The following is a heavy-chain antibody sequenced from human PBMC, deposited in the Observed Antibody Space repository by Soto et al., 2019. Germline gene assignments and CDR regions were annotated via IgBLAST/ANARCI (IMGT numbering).Heavy chain of an antibody. J-gene: IGHJ4*02. V-gene: IGHV2-5*02. CDR2: IYWDDDK. Sequence: QITLKESGPTLVKPTQTLTLTCTFSGFSLSTSGVGVGWIRQPPGKALEWLALIYWDDDKRYSPSLKSRLTITKDTSKIQALLTMTNKDPVDTATYYCEHRPSYCSGGSCYSGFDYWGQGTLVSVSS. CDR1: GFSLSTSGVG. CDR3: EHRPSYCSGGSCYSGFDY. D-gene: IGHD2-15*01.